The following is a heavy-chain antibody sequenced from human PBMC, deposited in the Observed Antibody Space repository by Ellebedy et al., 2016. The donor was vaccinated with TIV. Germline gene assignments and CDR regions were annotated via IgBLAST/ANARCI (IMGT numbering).Heavy chain of an antibody. CDR3: AQRGEDY. CDR2: IHQDGSDK. V-gene: IGHV3-7*03. CDR1: GFTFSNYY. D-gene: IGHD3-16*01. J-gene: IGHJ4*02. Sequence: GESLKISCAASGFTFSNYYMTWVRQAPGKGLEWVANIHQDGSDKHYVDSVKGRFTISRDNAKNSLYLQMNSLRAEDTAVSYCAQRGEDYWGQGTPVTVSS.